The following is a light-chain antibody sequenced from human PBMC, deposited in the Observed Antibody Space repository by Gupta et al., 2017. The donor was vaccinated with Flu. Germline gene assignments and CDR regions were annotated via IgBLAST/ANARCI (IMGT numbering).Light chain of an antibody. J-gene: IGKJ2*01. V-gene: IGKV1-39*01. CDR3: QQGDRTPYT. Sequence: PSSLSASVGDRVTITGRASQSIINYLDWFQQKPGQAPKLLIYAASTLQSGVPSRFSGSGSGTDFTLTISRLQPEDFASYYCQQGDRTPYTIGQGTKLEIK. CDR1: QSIINY. CDR2: AAS.